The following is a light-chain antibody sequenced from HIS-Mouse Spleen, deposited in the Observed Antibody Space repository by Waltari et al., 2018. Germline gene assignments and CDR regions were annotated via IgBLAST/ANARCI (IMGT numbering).Light chain of an antibody. Sequence: QSVLTQPPSASGTTGQRVTIPCSGSSSNIGSNTVNWYQQLPGTAPKLLIYSNNQRPSGVPDRFSGSKSGTSASLAISGLQSEDEADYYCAAWDDSLNGNYVFGTGTKVTVL. J-gene: IGLJ1*01. V-gene: IGLV1-44*01. CDR3: AAWDDSLNGNYV. CDR2: SNN. CDR1: SSNIGSNT.